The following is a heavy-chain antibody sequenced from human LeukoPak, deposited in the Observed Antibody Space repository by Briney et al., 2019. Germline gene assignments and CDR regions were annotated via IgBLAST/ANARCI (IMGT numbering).Heavy chain of an antibody. CDR3: AGVSIYSYGFDAFDI. Sequence: GGSLRLSCAASGFTFSSYWMHWVRQAPGKGLVWVSRINSDGSSTSYADSVKGRFTISRDNAKNTLYLQMNSLRAEDTAVYYCAGVSIYSYGFDAFDIWGQGTMVTVSS. V-gene: IGHV3-74*01. CDR1: GFTFSSYW. CDR2: INSDGSST. D-gene: IGHD5-18*01. J-gene: IGHJ3*02.